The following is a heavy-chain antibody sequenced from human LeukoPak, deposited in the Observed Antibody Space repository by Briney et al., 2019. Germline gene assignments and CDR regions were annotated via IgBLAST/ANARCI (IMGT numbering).Heavy chain of an antibody. CDR2: IGIGDDT. J-gene: IGHJ4*02. Sequence: GGSLRLSCAASGFTFRDYDMHWVRQTPGRGLEWVSAIGIGDDTHYPDSVKGRFTISRENAKNSLYLQMSSLRDGDTAMYYCVRGGIRVSGIDAFDIWGQGTLVTVSS. D-gene: IGHD5/OR15-5a*01. CDR1: GFTFRDYD. CDR3: VRGGIRVSGIDAFDI. V-gene: IGHV3-13*01.